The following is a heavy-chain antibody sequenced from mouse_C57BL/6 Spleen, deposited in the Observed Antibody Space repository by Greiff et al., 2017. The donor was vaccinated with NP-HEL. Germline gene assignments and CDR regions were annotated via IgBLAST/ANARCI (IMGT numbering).Heavy chain of an antibody. CDR2: IYPGDGDT. J-gene: IGHJ2*01. Sequence: QVQLQQSGPELVKPGASVKISCKASGYAFSSSWMNWVKQRPGKGLEWIGRIYPGDGDTNYNGKFKGKATLTADKSSSTAYMQLSSLTSEDSAVYFCARNTVVGHFDYWGQGTTLTVSS. CDR3: ARNTVVGHFDY. D-gene: IGHD1-1*01. V-gene: IGHV1-82*01. CDR1: GYAFSSSW.